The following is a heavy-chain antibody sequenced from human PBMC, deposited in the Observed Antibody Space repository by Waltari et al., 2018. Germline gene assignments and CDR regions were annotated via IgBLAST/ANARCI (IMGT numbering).Heavy chain of an antibody. J-gene: IGHJ4*02. CDR2: IFHSGST. D-gene: IGHD3-3*01. CDR3: ARVAYSDFWSDYSSRPSFDY. CDR1: GYYISSNNF. Sequence: QVELQESGPGLVKPSETLPLTCTVSGYYISSNNFWGWLRQPPGKGPEWIGSIFHSGSTYYNPSLKSRVTISVDTSKNQFSLKLISVTAADTAVYYCARVAYSDFWSDYSSRPSFDYWGPGTLVTVSS. V-gene: IGHV4-38-2*02.